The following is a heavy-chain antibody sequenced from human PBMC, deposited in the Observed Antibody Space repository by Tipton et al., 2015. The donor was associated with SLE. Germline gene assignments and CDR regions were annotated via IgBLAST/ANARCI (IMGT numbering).Heavy chain of an antibody. CDR1: GGSISGYY. CDR2: IHYRGST. D-gene: IGHD2-15*01. Sequence: TLYLTCTVSGGSISGYYWSWVRQPPGQGLEWIGYIHYRGSTNYNPSLKSRVTISLDTSENQISLKLSSVTAADTPVYYCARDRYCGAGSCFDWYFDLWGRGTLVSVSS. CDR3: ARDRYCGAGSCFDWYFDL. V-gene: IGHV4-59*01. J-gene: IGHJ2*01.